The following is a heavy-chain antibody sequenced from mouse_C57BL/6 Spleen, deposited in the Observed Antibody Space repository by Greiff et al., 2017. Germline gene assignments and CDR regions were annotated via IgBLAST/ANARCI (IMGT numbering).Heavy chain of an antibody. CDR2: ISYDGSN. J-gene: IGHJ4*01. Sequence: VQLKESGPGLVKPSQSLSLTCSVTGYSITSGYYWNWIRQFPGNKLEWMGYISYDGSNNYNPSLKNRISITRDTSKNQFFLKLNSVTTEDTATYYCAREGITTVVANGYYAMDYWGQGTSVTVSS. V-gene: IGHV3-6*01. D-gene: IGHD1-1*01. CDR1: GYSITSGYY. CDR3: AREGITTVVANGYYAMDY.